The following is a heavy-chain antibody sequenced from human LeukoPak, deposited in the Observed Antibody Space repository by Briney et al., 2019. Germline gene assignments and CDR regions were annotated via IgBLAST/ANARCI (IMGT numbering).Heavy chain of an antibody. CDR2: ISGSGGST. D-gene: IGHD5-12*01. Sequence: GGSLRLSRAASGFTFSSYAMSWVRQAPGKGLEWVSAISGSGGSTYYADSVKGRFTISRDNSKNTLYRQMNSLRAEDTAVYYCAIVYSGYDYAFDYWGQGTLVTVSS. CDR1: GFTFSSYA. J-gene: IGHJ4*02. V-gene: IGHV3-23*01. CDR3: AIVYSGYDYAFDY.